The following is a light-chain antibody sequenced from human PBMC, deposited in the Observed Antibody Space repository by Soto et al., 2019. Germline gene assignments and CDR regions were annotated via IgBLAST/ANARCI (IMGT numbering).Light chain of an antibody. J-gene: IGLJ3*02. CDR3: SSYTTSSTLV. Sequence: QSVLTQPASVSGSPGQSITISCTGTSSDVGAYNYVSWYQQLPDKAPKLMIYDVTYRPSGVSSRFSGSKSGNTASLTISGLQAEDGADYFCSSYTTSSTLVFGGGTKLTVL. CDR1: SSDVGAYNY. V-gene: IGLV2-14*03. CDR2: DVT.